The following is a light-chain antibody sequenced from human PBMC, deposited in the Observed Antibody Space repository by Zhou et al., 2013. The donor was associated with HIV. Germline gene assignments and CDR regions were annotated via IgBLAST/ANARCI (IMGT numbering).Light chain of an antibody. J-gene: IGKJ4*01. CDR2: DAS. CDR3: QQRSNWPLT. V-gene: IGKV3D-20*02. Sequence: EIVLTQSPGTLSLSPGERATLSCRASQSVGSSQLAWYQQKPGQAPRLLMYDASNRATGIPARFSGSGSGTDFTLTISSLEPEDFAVYYCQQRSNWPLTFGGGTKVEIK. CDR1: QSVGSSQ.